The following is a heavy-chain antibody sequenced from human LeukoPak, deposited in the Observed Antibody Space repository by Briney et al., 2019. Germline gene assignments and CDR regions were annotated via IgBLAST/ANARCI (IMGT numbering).Heavy chain of an antibody. J-gene: IGHJ4*02. CDR3: ARANYDILTGYYWYYFDY. CDR2: IYSGGST. Sequence: PGGSLRLSCAASGFTVSSNYMSWVRQAPGKGLEWVSVIYSGGSTYYADSMKGRFTISRDNSKNTLYLQMNSLRAEDTAVYYCARANYDILTGYYWYYFDYWGQGTLVTVSS. CDR1: GFTVSSNY. V-gene: IGHV3-53*01. D-gene: IGHD3-9*01.